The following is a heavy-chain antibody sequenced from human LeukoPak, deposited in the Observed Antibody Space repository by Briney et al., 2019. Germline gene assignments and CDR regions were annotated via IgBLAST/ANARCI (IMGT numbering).Heavy chain of an antibody. J-gene: IGHJ4*02. CDR1: GFTFRTYW. V-gene: IGHV3-7*01. CDR3: ARDRTTVTTFDY. Sequence: GGSLRLSCAASGFTFRTYWMTWVRQAPGKGLEWVAIIKQDGSEKYYVDSVKGRFTISRDNAKNSLYLQMNTLRAEDTAVYYCARDRTTVTTFDYWGQGTLVTVSS. CDR2: IKQDGSEK. D-gene: IGHD4-17*01.